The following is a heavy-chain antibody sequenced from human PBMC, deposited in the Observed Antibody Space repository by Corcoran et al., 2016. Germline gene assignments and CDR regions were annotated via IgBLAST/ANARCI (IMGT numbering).Heavy chain of an antibody. V-gene: IGHV4-39*07. CDR3: ARGDYYDSGGYSAFDI. J-gene: IGHJ3*02. CDR2: IYYSGST. Sequence: QLQLQESGPGLVKPSETLSLTCTVSGGSISSSSYYWGWIRQPPGKGLEWIGSIYYSGSTYYNPSPKSRVTISVDTSKNQFSLKLSSVTAADTAVYYCARGDYYDSGGYSAFDIWGQGTMVTVSS. CDR1: GGSISSSSYY. D-gene: IGHD3-22*01.